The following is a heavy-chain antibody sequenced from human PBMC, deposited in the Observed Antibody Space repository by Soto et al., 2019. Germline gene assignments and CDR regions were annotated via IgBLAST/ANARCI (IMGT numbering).Heavy chain of an antibody. D-gene: IGHD6-13*01. J-gene: IGHJ4*02. Sequence: QVQLVQSGAEVKKPGASVKVSCKASGYPFTSYYMHWVRQAPGQGLEWMGIINPTGGSTSYAQKCQGRVTMTRDTSTSTVYMELISLRSEDTAVYYCARVSSWSCFDYWGQGTLVTVSS. V-gene: IGHV1-46*01. CDR1: GYPFTSYY. CDR3: ARVSSWSCFDY. CDR2: INPTGGST.